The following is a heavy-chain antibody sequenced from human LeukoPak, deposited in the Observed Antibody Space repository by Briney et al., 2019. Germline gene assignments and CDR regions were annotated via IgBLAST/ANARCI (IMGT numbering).Heavy chain of an antibody. Sequence: KASETLSLTCAVYGGSFSGYYWSWIRQPPGKGLEWIGEINHSGSTYYNPSLKSRVTISVNTSRNQFSLKLSSVTAADTAVYFCARGPYSYDSSGAFDIWGQGTMVTVSS. CDR1: GGSFSGYY. CDR3: ARGPYSYDSSGAFDI. D-gene: IGHD3-22*01. CDR2: INHSGST. V-gene: IGHV4-34*01. J-gene: IGHJ3*02.